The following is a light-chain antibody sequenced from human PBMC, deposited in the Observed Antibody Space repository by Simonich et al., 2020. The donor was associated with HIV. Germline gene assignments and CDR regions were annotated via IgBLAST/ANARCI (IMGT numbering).Light chain of an antibody. CDR1: RCVLSRSNNKNY. CDR2: WAS. CDR3: QQYYSTPPYT. Sequence: DIVMTQSPDSLAVSLCERAPINCKSSRCVLSRSNNKNYLAWYQQKPGQPPKLLIYWASTRESGVPDRFSGSGSGPDFTLTISSLQAEDVAVYYCQQYYSTPPYTFGQGTKLEIK. J-gene: IGKJ2*01. V-gene: IGKV4-1*01.